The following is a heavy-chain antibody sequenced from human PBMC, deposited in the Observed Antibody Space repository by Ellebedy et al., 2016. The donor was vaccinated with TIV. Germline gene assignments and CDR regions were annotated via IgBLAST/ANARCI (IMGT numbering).Heavy chain of an antibody. CDR3: AKVRSLRYYVWGIYYYYAMDV. CDR1: GFTFSSYA. Sequence: PGGSLRLSCAASGFTFSSYAMSWVRQAPGKGLKWVSAISSSGRSPYYAASVKGRFTIAIDNSKNTLYLQMNSLRAVDKAVYYCAKVRSLRYYVWGIYYYYAMDVWGQGTTVTVSS. D-gene: IGHD3-16*01. CDR2: ISSSGRSP. V-gene: IGHV3-23*01. J-gene: IGHJ6*02.